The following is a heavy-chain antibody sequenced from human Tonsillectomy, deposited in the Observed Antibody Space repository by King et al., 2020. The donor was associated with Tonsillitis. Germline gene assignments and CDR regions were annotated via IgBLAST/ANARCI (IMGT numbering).Heavy chain of an antibody. V-gene: IGHV2-70*04. CDR2: IDWDDDK. J-gene: IGHJ4*02. Sequence: TLKESGPALVKPTQTLTLTCTVSGFSLSTNGMRVSWIRQPPGKALEWLARIDWDDDKFYSTSLKTRLTISEDTSKTQVVLTMTNMDPMDTATYYCARDIMGPGLGHYFDHWGQGTLVTVSS. CDR3: ARDIMGPGLGHYFDH. D-gene: IGHD3-16*01. CDR1: GFSLSTNGMR.